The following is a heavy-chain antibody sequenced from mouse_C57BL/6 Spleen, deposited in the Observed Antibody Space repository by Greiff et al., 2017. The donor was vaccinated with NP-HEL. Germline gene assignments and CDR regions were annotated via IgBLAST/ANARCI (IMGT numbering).Heavy chain of an antibody. V-gene: IGHV5-12*01. D-gene: IGHD2-12*01. Sequence: EVQLMESGGGLVQPGGSLKLSCAASGFTFTDYYMYWVRQTPEKRLEWVAYISNGGGSTYYPDTVTGRFTISRDNAKNTLYLQMSRLKSEDTAMDYCARHAVSLLAMDYWGQGTSVTVSS. CDR2: ISNGGGST. J-gene: IGHJ4*01. CDR3: ARHAVSLLAMDY. CDR1: GFTFTDYY.